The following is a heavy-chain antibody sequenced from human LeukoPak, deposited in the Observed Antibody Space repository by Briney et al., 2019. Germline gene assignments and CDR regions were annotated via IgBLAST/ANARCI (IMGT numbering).Heavy chain of an antibody. CDR3: ARDLDSDCSSTSCPGGGDAFDI. V-gene: IGHV4-59*01. Sequence: SETLSLTCTVSGGSISSYYWSWIRQPPGKGLEWIGYIYYSGSTNYNPSLKSRVTISVDTSKNQFSLKLSSVTAADTAVYYCARDLDSDCSSTSCPGGGDAFDIWGQGTMVTVSS. D-gene: IGHD2-2*01. CDR1: GGSISSYY. J-gene: IGHJ3*02. CDR2: IYYSGST.